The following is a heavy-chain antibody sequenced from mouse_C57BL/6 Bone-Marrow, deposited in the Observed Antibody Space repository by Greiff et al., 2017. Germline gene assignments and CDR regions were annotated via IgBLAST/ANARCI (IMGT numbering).Heavy chain of an antibody. J-gene: IGHJ2*01. D-gene: IGHD2-10*02. CDR2: IYPGDGDT. CDR1: GYAFSSSW. Sequence: VQLQESGPELVKPGASVKISCKASGYAFSSSWMNWVKQRPGKGLEWIGRIYPGDGDTNYNGKFKGKATLTADKSSSTAYMQLSSLTSEDSAVYFCARERYGNYGYWGQGTTLTVSS. V-gene: IGHV1-82*01. CDR3: ARERYGNYGY.